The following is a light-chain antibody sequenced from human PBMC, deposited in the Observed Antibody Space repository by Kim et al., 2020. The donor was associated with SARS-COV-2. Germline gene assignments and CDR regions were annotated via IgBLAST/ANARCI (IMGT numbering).Light chain of an antibody. V-gene: IGLV1-40*01. Sequence: RVTISCTGNTSNIGAGYDVHWYQQLPGTAPKLLIYGNSNRPSGVPDRFSGSKSGTSASLAITGLQAEDEADYYCQSYDSRLTAWVFGGGTQLTVL. CDR2: GNS. CDR3: QSYDSRLTAWV. CDR1: TSNIGAGYD. J-gene: IGLJ3*02.